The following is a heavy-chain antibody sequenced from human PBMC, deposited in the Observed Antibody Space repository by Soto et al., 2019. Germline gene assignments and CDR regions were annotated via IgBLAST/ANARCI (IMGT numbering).Heavy chain of an antibody. J-gene: IGHJ4*02. CDR1: GGSISGSPYH. D-gene: IGHD3-22*01. Sequence: SETLSLTCTVYGGSISGSPYHWGWIRQPPGKGLEWIGSIGDDGRVYYNPSLRGRATLLVDTSNNRLSLNLNSVTAADTAVYYCAIPPPIEVAGPDYWGQGILVTVSS. CDR2: IGDDGRV. CDR3: AIPPPIEVAGPDY. V-gene: IGHV4-39*02.